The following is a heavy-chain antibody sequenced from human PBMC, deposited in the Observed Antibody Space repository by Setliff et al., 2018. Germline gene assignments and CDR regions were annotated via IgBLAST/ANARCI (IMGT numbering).Heavy chain of an antibody. CDR2: IYSGDRST. Sequence: GGSLSLSCAVSGFTLSAYAMSWVRQAPGKGLEWVSVIYSGDRSTFYTDSVKGRFTISRDSSKNTLYLQMNSLRAEDTAVYYCARDPGFHSGTWSLDSWGQGRLVTVSS. V-gene: IGHV3-23*03. CDR3: ARDPGFHSGTWSLDS. D-gene: IGHD2-21*01. J-gene: IGHJ4*02. CDR1: GFTLSAYA.